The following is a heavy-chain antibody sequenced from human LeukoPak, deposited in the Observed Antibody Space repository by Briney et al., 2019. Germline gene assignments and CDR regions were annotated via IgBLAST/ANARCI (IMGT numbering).Heavy chain of an antibody. CDR1: AFTLSSYS. V-gene: IGHV3-48*01. CDR2: ISSSSNTI. D-gene: IGHD3-22*01. CDR3: ARSQDYDSSGYYYGLDGRDFDY. J-gene: IGHJ4*02. Sequence: GGSLRLSCAASAFTLSSYSMNWVRQAPGKGLEWVSCISSSSNTIYYADSVKGRFTISRDNAKNSLYLQMNSLRAEDTAVYYCARSQDYDSSGYYYGLDGRDFDYWGQGTLVTVSS.